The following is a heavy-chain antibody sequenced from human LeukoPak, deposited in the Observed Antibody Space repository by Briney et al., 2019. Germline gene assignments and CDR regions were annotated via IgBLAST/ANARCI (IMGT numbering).Heavy chain of an antibody. J-gene: IGHJ5*02. D-gene: IGHD3-9*01. Sequence: ASVKVSCKASGYTFTSYDINWVRQATGQGLEWMGWMNPNSGNTGYAQKFQGRVTMTRNTSISTAYMELSSLRCEGTAVYYCARRSFDWLLSGWFDPWGRGTLVTVSS. V-gene: IGHV1-8*01. CDR3: ARRSFDWLLSGWFDP. CDR1: GYTFTSYD. CDR2: MNPNSGNT.